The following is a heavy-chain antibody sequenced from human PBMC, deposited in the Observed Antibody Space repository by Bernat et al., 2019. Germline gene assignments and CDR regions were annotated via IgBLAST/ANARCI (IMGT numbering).Heavy chain of an antibody. V-gene: IGHV1-18*01. Sequence: QVQLVQSGAEVKKPGASVKVSCKASGYTFTSYGISWVRQAPGQGLEWMGLISAYNGNTNYAQKRQGRGTMTTDTSTSTAYRELRSRRSDDTAGEDCARDLGNWPVASDRVLGYWGQGTLVTVSS. CDR3: ARDLGNWPVASDRVLGY. D-gene: IGHD7-27*01. CDR2: ISAYNGNT. CDR1: GYTFTSYG. J-gene: IGHJ4*02.